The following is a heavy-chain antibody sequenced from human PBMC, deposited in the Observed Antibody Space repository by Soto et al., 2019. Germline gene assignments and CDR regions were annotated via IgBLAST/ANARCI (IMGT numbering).Heavy chain of an antibody. Sequence: EVQLVESGGGLIQPGGSLRLSCAASGFTVSSNYMSWVRQAPGKGLEWVSVIYSGGSTYYADSVKGRFTISRDNSKNTLDLQMNSLRAEDTAVYYCARGRRDGYKNYGAYYFDYWGQGTLVTVSS. J-gene: IGHJ4*02. CDR1: GFTVSSNY. D-gene: IGHD5-12*01. CDR3: ARGRRDGYKNYGAYYFDY. CDR2: IYSGGST. V-gene: IGHV3-53*01.